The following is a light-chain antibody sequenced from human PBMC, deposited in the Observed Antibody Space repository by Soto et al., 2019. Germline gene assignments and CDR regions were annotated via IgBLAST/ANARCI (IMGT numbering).Light chain of an antibody. V-gene: IGKV3-15*01. CDR2: NVS. J-gene: IGKJ2*01. Sequence: EIAMTQSPATLSVSPGQRATLSCRASQNVNSNLAWYQQKPGHAPSLLMYNVSTRATGFPARFSGSGSGTEFTLTISSLQSEASAIYYCQQYNTLNTFGQGTKLEIK. CDR1: QNVNSN. CDR3: QQYNTLNT.